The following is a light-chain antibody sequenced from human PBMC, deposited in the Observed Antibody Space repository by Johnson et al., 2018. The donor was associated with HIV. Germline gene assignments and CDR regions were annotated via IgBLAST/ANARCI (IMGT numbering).Light chain of an antibody. Sequence: QLVLTQPPSVSAAPGQKVTISCSGSSSNIGNNYVSWYQQLPGTAPKLLIYENNKRPSGIPDRFSGSKSGTSATLGITGLQTGYEADYYCGTWDSSLSADVFGTGTKVTVL. CDR2: ENN. J-gene: IGLJ1*01. CDR1: SSNIGNNY. V-gene: IGLV1-51*02. CDR3: GTWDSSLSADV.